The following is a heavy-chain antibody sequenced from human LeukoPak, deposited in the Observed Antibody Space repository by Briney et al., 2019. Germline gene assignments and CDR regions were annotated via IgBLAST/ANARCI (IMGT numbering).Heavy chain of an antibody. CDR2: IIPIFGTA. CDR3: ARAKAARQTYYYYYMDV. CDR1: GGTFSSYA. J-gene: IGHJ6*03. V-gene: IGHV1-69*13. Sequence: SVKVSCKASGGTFSSYAISWVRQAPGQGLEWMGGIIPIFGTANYAQKFQGRVTITADESTSTAYMELRSLRSDDTAVYYCARAKAARQTYYYYYMDVWGKGTTVTVSS. D-gene: IGHD6-6*01.